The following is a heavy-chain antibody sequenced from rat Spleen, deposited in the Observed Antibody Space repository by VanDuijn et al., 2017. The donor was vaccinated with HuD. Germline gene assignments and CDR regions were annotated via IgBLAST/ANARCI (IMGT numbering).Heavy chain of an antibody. D-gene: IGHD3-1*01. CDR2: ISPSAAYT. V-gene: IGHV5-25*01. Sequence: EVQLVESGGGLVQPGRSMKLSCAASGFTFSDYAMAWVRQAPKKGLEWVASISPSAAYTYYRDSVKGRFTLSRDNVESTLYLQMDSLRSEDTATYYCATTPSRDFDYWGQGTLVTVSS. CDR3: ATTPSRDFDY. CDR1: GFTFSDYA. J-gene: IGHJ3*01.